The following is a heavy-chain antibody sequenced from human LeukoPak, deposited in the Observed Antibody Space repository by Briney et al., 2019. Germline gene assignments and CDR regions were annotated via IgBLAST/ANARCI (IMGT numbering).Heavy chain of an antibody. D-gene: IGHD3-10*01. CDR2: IKQDGSEK. CDR3: AREKTFGELWAVADAFDI. J-gene: IGHJ3*02. Sequence: PAGGSLRLSCAAFGLTLSNCWMSWVRQAPGKGLEWVANIKQDGSEKYYVDSVKGRFTISRDNAKNSLYLQMNSLRAEDTAVYYCAREKTFGELWAVADAFDIWGQGTMVTVSS. CDR1: GLTLSNCW. V-gene: IGHV3-7*01.